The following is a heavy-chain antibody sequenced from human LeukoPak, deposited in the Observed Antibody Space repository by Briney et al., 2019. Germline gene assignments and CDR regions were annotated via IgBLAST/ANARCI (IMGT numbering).Heavy chain of an antibody. CDR2: VDPEDGET. CDR3: ATVARSSITIFGVALLH. J-gene: IGHJ4*02. Sequence: GASVKISCKVSGYTFTDYYMHWVQQAPGKGLEWMGLVDPEDGETIYAEKFQGRVTITADTSTDTAYMELSSLRSEDTAVYYCATVARSSITIFGVALLHWGQGTLVTVSS. D-gene: IGHD3-3*01. V-gene: IGHV1-69-2*01. CDR1: GYTFTDYY.